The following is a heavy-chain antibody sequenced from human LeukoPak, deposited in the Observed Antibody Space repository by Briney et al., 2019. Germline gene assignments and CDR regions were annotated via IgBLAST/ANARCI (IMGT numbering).Heavy chain of an antibody. CDR1: GFTFGDYA. J-gene: IGHJ4*02. CDR2: IKSQAFGGTT. CDR3: TRVRKNKTYYYDSSGYYFEY. Sequence: PGTSLRLSCTASGFTFGDYAMSWVRQAPGKGLEWVGFIKSQAFGGTTEYAASVRGRFTISRDDSKSIAYLQMNSLKTEDTAVYYCTRVRKNKTYYYDSSGYYFEYWGQGALVTVSS. V-gene: IGHV3-49*04. D-gene: IGHD3-22*01.